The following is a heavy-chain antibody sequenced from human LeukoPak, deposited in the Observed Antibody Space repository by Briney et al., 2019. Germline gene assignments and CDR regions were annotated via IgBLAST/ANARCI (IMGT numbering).Heavy chain of an antibody. CDR2: ISSSGSAI. Sequence: GGSLRLSCAASGFTFSTFEMNWGRQAPGKGLEWISYISSSGSAIYYADSVKGRFTISRDNAKNSLYLQMNSLRAEDTAMYYCARLVDGACDIWGQGTLVTVSP. CDR3: ARLVDGACDI. V-gene: IGHV3-48*03. CDR1: GFTFSTFE. J-gene: IGHJ3*02. D-gene: IGHD6-13*01.